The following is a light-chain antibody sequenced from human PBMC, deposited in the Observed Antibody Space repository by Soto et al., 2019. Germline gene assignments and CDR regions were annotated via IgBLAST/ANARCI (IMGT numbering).Light chain of an antibody. CDR3: ATWDSSLSAGV. CDR1: SSNIGNNY. J-gene: IGLJ2*01. V-gene: IGLV1-51*01. Sequence: QSVLTQPPSVSAAPGQKVTISCSGSSSNIGNNYVSWYQQLPGTAPKLLIYDNDKRPSGITDRFSGSKSGTSATLGVTGLQTGDEADYYCATWDSSLSAGVFGGGTKLTVL. CDR2: DND.